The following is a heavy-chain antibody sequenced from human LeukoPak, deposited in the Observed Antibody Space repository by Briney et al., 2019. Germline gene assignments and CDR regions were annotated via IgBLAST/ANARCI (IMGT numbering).Heavy chain of an antibody. CDR1: GLTLNSCR. CDR2: ISSSSSTI. Sequence: PGGSLRLSCTAWGLTLNSCRMKWPRQAPGKGLEWVSYISSSSSTIYYADSVKGRFTISRDNAKNSLYMQMDSLKAEDTAVYYRAKKRGRSFANSSSLYEVFDYWGQGTLVTVSS. CDR3: AKKRGRSFANSSSLYEVFDY. J-gene: IGHJ4*02. D-gene: IGHD6-13*01. V-gene: IGHV3-48*01.